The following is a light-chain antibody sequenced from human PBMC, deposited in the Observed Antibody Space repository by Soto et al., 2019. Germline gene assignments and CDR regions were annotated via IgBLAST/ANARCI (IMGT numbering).Light chain of an antibody. V-gene: IGLV2-23*02. Sequence: QSALTQPASVSGSPGQSIAISCTGTSSDVGYHNLVSWYQQFPGKAPKIIIYEVYKRPSGISRRFSGSKSGSTASLTISGLQAEDEADYFCCSYAPDSTYVFGSGTKLTVL. CDR3: CSYAPDSTYV. CDR2: EVY. J-gene: IGLJ1*01. CDR1: SSDVGYHNL.